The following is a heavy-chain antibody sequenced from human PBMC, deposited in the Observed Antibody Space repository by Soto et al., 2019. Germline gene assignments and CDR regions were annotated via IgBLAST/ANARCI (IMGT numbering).Heavy chain of an antibody. J-gene: IGHJ5*01. V-gene: IGHV3-23*01. D-gene: IGHD2-2*01. CDR2: ISGSGSTT. CDR3: AKDRYCSSTNCYGSVGS. CDR1: GFTFADYA. Sequence: GGSLRLSCAASGFTFADYAMSWVRQAPGKGLAWVSTISGSGSTTYYADSVKGRFTISRDNSKNTLYLQMNSLRAEDMAVYYCAKDRYCSSTNCYGSVGSWGQGTLVTVSS.